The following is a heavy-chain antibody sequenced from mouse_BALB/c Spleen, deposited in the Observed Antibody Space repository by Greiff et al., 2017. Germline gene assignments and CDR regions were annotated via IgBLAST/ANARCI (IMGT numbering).Heavy chain of an antibody. V-gene: IGHV5-15*02. CDR3: ARGASYWYFDV. Sequence: EVQGVESGGGLVQPGGSRKLSCAASGFTFSDYGMAWVRQAPGKGPEWVAFISNLAYSIYYADTVTGRFTISRENAKNTLYLEMSSLRSEDTAMYYCARGASYWYFDVWGAGTTVTVSS. CDR1: GFTFSDYG. J-gene: IGHJ1*01. CDR2: ISNLAYSI. D-gene: IGHD6-1*01.